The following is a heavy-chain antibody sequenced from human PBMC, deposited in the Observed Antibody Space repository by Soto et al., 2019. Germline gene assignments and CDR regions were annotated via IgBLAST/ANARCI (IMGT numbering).Heavy chain of an antibody. CDR1: GGSISSYY. V-gene: IGHV4-59*01. J-gene: IGHJ4*02. CDR2: IYYSGST. Sequence: QVQLQESGPGLVKPSETLSLTCTVSGGSISSYYWSWIRQPPGKGLEWIGYIYYSGSTNYNPSLKSRVTISVDTSKNQFSLKLSSVTAADTAVYYCARGSLDCTNGVCRYYFDYWGQGTLVTVSS. D-gene: IGHD2-8*01. CDR3: ARGSLDCTNGVCRYYFDY.